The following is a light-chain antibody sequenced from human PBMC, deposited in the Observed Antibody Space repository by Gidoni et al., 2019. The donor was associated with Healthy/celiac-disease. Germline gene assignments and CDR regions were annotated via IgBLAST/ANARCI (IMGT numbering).Light chain of an antibody. Sequence: DIQMTQSPSSLSASVGDRVTITCRASQSISSYLNWYQQKPGKAPKLLIYAASSLQSGVPSRFSGSGSGTDFTLTISSLQPEDFATYYGPQWTFGQGTKVEIK. V-gene: IGKV1-39*01. CDR1: QSISSY. CDR2: AAS. J-gene: IGKJ1*01. CDR3: PQWT.